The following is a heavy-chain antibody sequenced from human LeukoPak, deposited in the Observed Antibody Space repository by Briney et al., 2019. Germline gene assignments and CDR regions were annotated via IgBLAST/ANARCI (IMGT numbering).Heavy chain of an antibody. CDR3: ARDAGGRTQREGWFDP. V-gene: IGHV3-48*03. Sequence: GGSLRLSCAASGFTFSSYEMNWVRQAPGKGLEWVSYISSSGSTIYHADSVKGRFTISRDNAKNSLYLQMNSLRVEDTAIYYCARDAGGRTQREGWFDPWGQGTLVTVSS. CDR1: GFTFSSYE. D-gene: IGHD1-1*01. J-gene: IGHJ5*02. CDR2: ISSSGSTI.